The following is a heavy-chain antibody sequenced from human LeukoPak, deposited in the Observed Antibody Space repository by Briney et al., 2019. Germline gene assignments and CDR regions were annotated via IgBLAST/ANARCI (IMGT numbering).Heavy chain of an antibody. CDR3: ARARWGTVTTPFYNY. J-gene: IGHJ4*02. D-gene: IGHD4-4*01. CDR1: GGSISSGGYS. Sequence: SETLSLTCTVSGGSISSGGYSWSWIRQHPGKGLEWIGYIYYSGSTYYNPSLKSRVTISVDTSKNQFSLKLSSVTAADTAVYYCARARWGTVTTPFYNYWGQGTLVTVSS. CDR2: IYYSGST. V-gene: IGHV4-31*03.